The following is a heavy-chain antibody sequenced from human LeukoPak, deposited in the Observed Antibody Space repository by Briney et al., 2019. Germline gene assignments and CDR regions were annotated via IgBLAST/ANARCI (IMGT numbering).Heavy chain of an antibody. D-gene: IGHD3-22*01. CDR3: ARGGWYYYDSNGYYLIDN. CDR2: ISGCNGNT. V-gene: IGHV1-18*01. Sequence: ASVKVSCKASGYTFTSYGISWVRQAPGQGLEWMGWISGCNGNTKYAQKFQARVTLTTDTSTSTAYMELWSLRSDDTALYYCARGGWYYYDSNGYYLIDNWGQGTLVTVSS. CDR1: GYTFTSYG. J-gene: IGHJ4*02.